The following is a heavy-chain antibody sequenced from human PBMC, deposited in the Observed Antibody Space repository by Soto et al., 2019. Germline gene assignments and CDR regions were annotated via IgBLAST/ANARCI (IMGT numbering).Heavy chain of an antibody. CDR3: VRDIGIGRKQLGDY. D-gene: IGHD1-1*01. CDR2: ILYDGSNK. J-gene: IGHJ4*02. Sequence: QVQLVESGGGVVQPGRSLRLSCATSGFTFRAYSMHWVRQAPGKGLEWVAAILYDGSNKYYADSVQGRFTISRDNFANTLHLQMDSLRPEDTALYYRVRDIGIGRKQLGDYWGQGSMVTVSS. CDR1: GFTFRAYS. V-gene: IGHV3-30-3*01.